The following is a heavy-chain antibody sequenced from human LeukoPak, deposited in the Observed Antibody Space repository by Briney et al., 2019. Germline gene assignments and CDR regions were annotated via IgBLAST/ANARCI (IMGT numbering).Heavy chain of an antibody. Sequence: GGSLRLSCAASGFTFSSYAMSWVRQAPGKGLEWVSAISGSGGSTYYADSVKGRFTISRDNSKNTMYLQVNSLRPEDTDIYYCARARGGAAAPFDLWGRGTLVTVSS. CDR1: GFTFSSYA. D-gene: IGHD6-25*01. V-gene: IGHV3-23*01. CDR3: ARARGGAAAPFDL. J-gene: IGHJ2*01. CDR2: ISGSGGST.